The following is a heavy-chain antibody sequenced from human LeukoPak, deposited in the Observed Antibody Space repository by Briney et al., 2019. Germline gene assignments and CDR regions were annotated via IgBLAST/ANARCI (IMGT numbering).Heavy chain of an antibody. CDR1: GFTFDDYA. CDR3: ARSGRRNDY. Sequence: PGRSLRLSCAASGFTFDDYALHWVRQAPGKGLEWVSGISWNSGSIGYADSVKGRFTISRDNAKNSLYLQMNSLRAEDTAVYHCARSGRRNDYWGQGTLVTVSS. D-gene: IGHD1-14*01. J-gene: IGHJ4*02. V-gene: IGHV3-9*01. CDR2: ISWNSGSI.